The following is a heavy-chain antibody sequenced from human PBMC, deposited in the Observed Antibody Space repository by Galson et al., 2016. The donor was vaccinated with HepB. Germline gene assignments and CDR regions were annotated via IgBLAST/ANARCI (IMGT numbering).Heavy chain of an antibody. CDR2: IYYSGGT. V-gene: IGHV4-59*01. D-gene: IGHD3-10*01. J-gene: IGHJ4*02. CDR3: ARGYGSGSYYLDH. Sequence: ETLSLTCTVSGDSISNYYWNWIRQPPEKGLEWIGYIYYSGGTIYNPSLKSRVTVSVDTSKNQFSLKLSSVTAADTAVYYCARGYGSGSYYLDHWGQGTLVTVSS. CDR1: GDSISNYY.